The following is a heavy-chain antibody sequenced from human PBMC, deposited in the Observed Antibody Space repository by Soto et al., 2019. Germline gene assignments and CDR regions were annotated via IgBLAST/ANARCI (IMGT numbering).Heavy chain of an antibody. CDR1: GGSISSYY. V-gene: IGHV4-59*08. Sequence: SETLSLTCTVSGGSISSYYWSWIRQPPGKGLEWIGYISYSGSTNYNPSLKSRVTISVDTSKNQFSLKLSSVTAADTAVYYCARVVMSSAYYRPYYFDYWGQGTLVTVSS. J-gene: IGHJ4*02. CDR2: ISYSGST. CDR3: ARVVMSSAYYRPYYFDY. D-gene: IGHD3-22*01.